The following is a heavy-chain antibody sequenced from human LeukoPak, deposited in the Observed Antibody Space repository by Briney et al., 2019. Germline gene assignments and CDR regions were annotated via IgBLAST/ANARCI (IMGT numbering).Heavy chain of an antibody. CDR1: GFTFSDYY. J-gene: IGHJ4*02. CDR3: ARGSRYSYAYDY. Sequence: GSLRLSCAASGFTFSDYYMSWIRQPPGKGLEWIGEINHSGSTNYNPSLKSRVIISVDTSKNQFSLKLSSVTAADTAVYYCARGSRYSYAYDYWGQGTLVTVSS. D-gene: IGHD5-18*01. CDR2: INHSGST. V-gene: IGHV4-34*01.